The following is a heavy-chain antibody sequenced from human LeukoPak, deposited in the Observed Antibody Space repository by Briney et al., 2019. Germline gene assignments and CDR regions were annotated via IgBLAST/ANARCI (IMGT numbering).Heavy chain of an antibody. V-gene: IGHV3-64*02. D-gene: IGHD3-9*01. CDR3: ASASGDTRYDILTGYYLPDAFDI. CDR1: GFAFGSYA. Sequence: PGGSLRLSCAASGFAFGSYAMHWVRQVPGKGLEYVSAISSGGGMTYYADSVKGRFTISRDDSKNTLYLQMGSLRAEDMAVYYCASASGDTRYDILTGYYLPDAFDIWGQGTMVTVSS. J-gene: IGHJ3*02. CDR2: ISSGGGMT.